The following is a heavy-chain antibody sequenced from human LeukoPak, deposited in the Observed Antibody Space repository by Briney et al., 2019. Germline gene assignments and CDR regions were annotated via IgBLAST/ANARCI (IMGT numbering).Heavy chain of an antibody. CDR2: ISGSGGST. J-gene: IGHJ6*02. CDR1: GFTFSSYA. V-gene: IGHV3-23*01. Sequence: GGSLRLSCPASGFTFSSYAMSWVRQAPGKGLEWVSAISGSGGSTYYADSVKGRFTISRDNSKNTLYLQMNSLRAEDTPVYYCAAGTIFGPMDVWGQGTTVTVSS. D-gene: IGHD3-3*01. CDR3: AAGTIFGPMDV.